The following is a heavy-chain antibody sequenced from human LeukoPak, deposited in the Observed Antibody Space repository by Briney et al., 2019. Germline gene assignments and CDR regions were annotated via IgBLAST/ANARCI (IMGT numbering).Heavy chain of an antibody. CDR2: INPNSGGT. V-gene: IGHV1-2*02. CDR1: GYTFTSCY. Sequence: ASVKVSCKAAGYTFTSCYMHWVRQAPGQGLEWMGWINPNSGGTNYAQKFQGRVTMTRDTSISTAYMELSRLISDDTAVYYCTRGAVAAEVGTNFDYWGQGALVTVPS. D-gene: IGHD6-19*01. CDR3: TRGAVAAEVGTNFDY. J-gene: IGHJ4*02.